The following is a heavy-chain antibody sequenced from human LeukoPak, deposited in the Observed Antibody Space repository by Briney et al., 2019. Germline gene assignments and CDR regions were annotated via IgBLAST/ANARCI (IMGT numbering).Heavy chain of an antibody. CDR2: ISYDGSNK. D-gene: IGHD3-16*01. CDR1: GFTFNNYP. CDR3: ARGGGNCLDY. J-gene: IGHJ4*02. Sequence: GRSLRLSCAASGFTFNNYPMHWVRQAPGKGLEWVAVISYDGSNKYYADSVKGRFTISRNNSKNTLYLQMNSLRAEDTAVYYCARGGGNCLDYWGQGTLVAVSS. V-gene: IGHV3-30-3*01.